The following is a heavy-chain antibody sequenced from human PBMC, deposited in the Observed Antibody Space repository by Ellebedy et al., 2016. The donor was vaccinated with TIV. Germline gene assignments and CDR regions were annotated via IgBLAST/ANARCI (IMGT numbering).Heavy chain of an antibody. D-gene: IGHD6-13*01. CDR1: GYTFTGYY. Sequence: AASVKVSCKASGYTFTGYYMHWVRQAPGQGLKWMGWINPNSGGTNYAQKFQGRVTMTRDTSISTAYMELSRLRSDDTAVYYCARDPRPVSSSWYSGLGRDLHYYYYYGMDVWGQGTTVTVSS. J-gene: IGHJ6*02. CDR3: ARDPRPVSSSWYSGLGRDLHYYYYYGMDV. CDR2: INPNSGGT. V-gene: IGHV1-2*02.